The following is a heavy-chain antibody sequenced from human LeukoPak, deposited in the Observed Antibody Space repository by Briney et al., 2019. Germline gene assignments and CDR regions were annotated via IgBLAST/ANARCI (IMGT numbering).Heavy chain of an antibody. Sequence: GRSLRLSCAASGFTFSSYGMHWVRQAPGKGLEWVAVIWYDGSNKYYADSVKGRFTISRDNSKNTLYLQMNSLRAEDTAVYYCAKQTITMVRGVVGEGLDYWGQGTLVTDSS. CDR1: GFTFSSYG. CDR3: AKQTITMVRGVVGEGLDY. CDR2: IWYDGSNK. J-gene: IGHJ4*02. V-gene: IGHV3-33*06. D-gene: IGHD3-10*01.